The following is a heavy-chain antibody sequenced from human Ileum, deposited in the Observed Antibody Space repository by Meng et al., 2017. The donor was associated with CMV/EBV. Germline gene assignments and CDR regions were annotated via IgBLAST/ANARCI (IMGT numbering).Heavy chain of an antibody. V-gene: IGHV1-45*02. CDR2: ITIYNGNT. CDR1: GYAFTYPY. Sequence: QMQLVQSGAEVKTTGSSVKMSCKASGYAFTYPYLHWVRQAPGQALEWMGWITIYNGNTHYAQRFQDRLTITRHNSLHTAYMELNSLTSRDTGVYFCVRSSLYGDPYFFDSWGQGTLVTVSS. D-gene: IGHD2-21*01. J-gene: IGHJ5*01. CDR3: VRSSLYGDPYFFDS.